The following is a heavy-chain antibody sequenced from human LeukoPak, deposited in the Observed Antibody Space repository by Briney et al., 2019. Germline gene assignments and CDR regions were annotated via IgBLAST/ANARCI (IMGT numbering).Heavy chain of an antibody. CDR3: ARDRGSGWSTLLDY. D-gene: IGHD6-19*01. CDR2: IYHSGST. J-gene: IGHJ4*02. V-gene: IGHV4-4*02. CDR1: GGSISSSNW. Sequence: PSGTLSLTCAVSGGSISSSNWWSWVRQPPGKGLEWIGEIYHSGSTNYNPTLKSRVTISVDKSKNQFSLKLSSVTAADTAVYFCARDRGSGWSTLLDYWGQGTVVTVSS.